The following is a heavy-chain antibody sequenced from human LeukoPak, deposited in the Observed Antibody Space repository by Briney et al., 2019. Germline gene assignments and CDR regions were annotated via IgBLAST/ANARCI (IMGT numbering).Heavy chain of an antibody. D-gene: IGHD3-22*01. CDR3: ARVRGYYYDSSGFSLDY. V-gene: IGHV1-69*04. J-gene: IGHJ4*02. CDR2: IIPIIGIA. Sequence: ASVKVSCKASGGTFSSYAISWVRQAPGQGFEWMGRIIPIIGIANYAQKFQGRVTITADKSTSTAYMELSSLRSEDTAVYYCARVRGYYYDSSGFSLDYWGQGTLVTVSS. CDR1: GGTFSSYA.